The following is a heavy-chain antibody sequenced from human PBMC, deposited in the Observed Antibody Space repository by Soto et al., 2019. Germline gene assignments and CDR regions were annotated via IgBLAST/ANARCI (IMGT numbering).Heavy chain of an antibody. V-gene: IGHV4-61*01. D-gene: IGHD2-15*01. CDR1: GASVSSGSYY. CDR3: ARESCSGGSCYSDGEGPSDY. J-gene: IGHJ4*02. Sequence: SETLSLTCTASGASVSSGSYYWSWIRQSPGKGLEWIGYIYYSGTTNYNPSLRSRVTMSVGTSMNQLFLKLSSVTAADTAVYYCARESCSGGSCYSDGEGPSDYWGQGTLVTVSS. CDR2: IYYSGTT.